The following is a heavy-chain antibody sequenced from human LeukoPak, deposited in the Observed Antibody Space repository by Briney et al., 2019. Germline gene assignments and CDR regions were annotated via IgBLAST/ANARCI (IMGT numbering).Heavy chain of an antibody. J-gene: IGHJ4*02. V-gene: IGHV3-30-3*01. CDR2: ISYDGSNK. CDR3: ARDLFPIGYCNGGTCPPDK. D-gene: IGHD2-15*01. Sequence: GGSLRLSCAASGFTFSSFAMHWVRQAPGKGLEWVAIISYDGSNKYYADSVKGRLTISRDNSKNTLYLQMNSLRTEDTAVYYCARDLFPIGYCNGGTCPPDKWGQGTLVTVSS. CDR1: GFTFSSFA.